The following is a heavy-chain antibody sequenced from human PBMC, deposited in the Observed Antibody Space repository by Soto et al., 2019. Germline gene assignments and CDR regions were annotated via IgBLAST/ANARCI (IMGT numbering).Heavy chain of an antibody. J-gene: IGHJ5*02. CDR2: IIPIFGTA. CDR1: GCTFSSYA. CDR3: AREDYYDSSGYMNWFDP. D-gene: IGHD3-22*01. V-gene: IGHV1-69*13. Sequence: GASVKVSCKASGCTFSSYAISWVRQAPGQGLEWMGGIIPIFGTANYAQKFQGRVTITADESTSTAYMELSSLRSEDTAVYYCAREDYYDSSGYMNWFDPWGQGTLVTVSS.